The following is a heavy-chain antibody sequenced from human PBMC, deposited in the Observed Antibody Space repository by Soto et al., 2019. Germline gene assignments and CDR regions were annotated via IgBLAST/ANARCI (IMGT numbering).Heavy chain of an antibody. CDR3: ARHLGIAAAGTYYYYGMDV. V-gene: IGHV5-51*01. D-gene: IGHD6-13*01. CDR1: GYSFTSYW. CDR2: IYPGDSDT. Sequence: GESLKISCKGSGYSFTSYWIGWVRQMPGKGLEWMGIIYPGDSDTRYSPFFQGQVTISADKSISTAYLQWSSLKASDTAMYYCARHLGIAAAGTYYYYGMDVWGQGTTVTVSS. J-gene: IGHJ6*02.